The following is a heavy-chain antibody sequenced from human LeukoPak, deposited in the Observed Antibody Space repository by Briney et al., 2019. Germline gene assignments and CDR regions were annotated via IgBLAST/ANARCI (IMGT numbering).Heavy chain of an antibody. CDR2: IYSGGST. J-gene: IGHJ6*02. V-gene: IGHV3-66*02. Sequence: GGSLRLSCTASGFTFSDYWMSWVRQAPGKGLEWVSVIYSGGSTYYADSVKGRFTISRDNSKNTLYLQMNSLRAEDTAVYYCAKDLEVATLGYYYGMDVWGQGTTVTVSS. D-gene: IGHD5-12*01. CDR1: GFTFSDYW. CDR3: AKDLEVATLGYYYGMDV.